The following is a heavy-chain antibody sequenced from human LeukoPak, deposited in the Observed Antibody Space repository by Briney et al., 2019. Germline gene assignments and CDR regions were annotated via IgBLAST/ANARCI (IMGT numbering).Heavy chain of an antibody. CDR1: GFIFSNYA. J-gene: IGHJ4*02. CDR3: AKHRSLFLEWPTTIDY. D-gene: IGHD3-3*01. V-gene: IGHV3-23*01. CDR2: ISGSGGTT. Sequence: TGGSLRLSCAASGFIFSNYAMGWVRQAPGKGLEWVSTISGSGGTTYFADSVKGRFTISRDKSKNTLYLQMNSLRAEDTAVYYCAKHRSLFLEWPTTIDYWGQGTLVTVSS.